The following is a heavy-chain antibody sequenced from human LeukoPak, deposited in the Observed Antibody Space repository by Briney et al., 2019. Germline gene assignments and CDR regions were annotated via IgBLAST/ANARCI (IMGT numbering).Heavy chain of an antibody. D-gene: IGHD3-22*01. CDR3: ARLFRNYHDSNGRGRLDY. CDR1: GYSFTSYW. J-gene: IGHJ4*02. Sequence: GESLKISCKGSGYSFTSYWIGWVRQMPGKGLEWMGIIYPGDSDTRYSPSFQGQVTISADKSGNTANLQWSSLKASDTAMYYCARLFRNYHDSNGRGRLDYWGQGTLVTVSS. CDR2: IYPGDSDT. V-gene: IGHV5-51*01.